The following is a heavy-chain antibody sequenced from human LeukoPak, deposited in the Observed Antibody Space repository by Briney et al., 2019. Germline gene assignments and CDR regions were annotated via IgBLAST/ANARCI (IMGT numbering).Heavy chain of an antibody. V-gene: IGHV3-30*02. CDR2: IRSDGSNK. Sequence: GGSLRLSCAASGFTFSSYGMHWVRQAPGKGLEWVAFIRSDGSNKYYADSVKGRFTISRDNAKNSLYLQMNSLRAEDTAVYYCARVYSSSYWFDPWGQGTLVTVSS. D-gene: IGHD6-6*01. J-gene: IGHJ5*02. CDR3: ARVYSSSYWFDP. CDR1: GFTFSSYG.